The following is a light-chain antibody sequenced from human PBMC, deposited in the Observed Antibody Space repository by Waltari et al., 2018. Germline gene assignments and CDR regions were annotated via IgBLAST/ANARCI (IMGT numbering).Light chain of an antibody. J-gene: IGLJ3*02. V-gene: IGLV3-21*02. CDR2: DDY. Sequence: SNVLTQPPSVSVAPGQTATISCGGNKVGSNSVHWYQQKSGQAPILVLPDDYDRPSGVPERFAGSSSGNTATLTISRVEDGDEADYYCQLWESSSDHPLFGGGTRLTVL. CDR1: KVGSNS. CDR3: QLWESSSDHPL.